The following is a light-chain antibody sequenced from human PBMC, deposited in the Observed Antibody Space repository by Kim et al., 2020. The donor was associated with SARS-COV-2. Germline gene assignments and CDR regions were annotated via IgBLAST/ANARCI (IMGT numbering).Light chain of an antibody. J-gene: IGLJ1*01. CDR1: SLRSYY. V-gene: IGLV3-19*01. CDR2: GRN. Sequence: SSELTQDPAVSVALGQTVKITCQGDSLRSYYASWYQQKPGQATILVIYGRNNRPSGIPDRFSGSSSVNTASLTITGAQAEDEADYYCNSRDSTGKRWVFG. CDR3: NSRDSTGKRWV.